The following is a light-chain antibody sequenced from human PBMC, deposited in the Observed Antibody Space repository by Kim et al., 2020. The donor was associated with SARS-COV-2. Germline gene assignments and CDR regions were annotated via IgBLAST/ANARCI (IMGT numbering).Light chain of an antibody. V-gene: IGLV3-21*04. J-gene: IGLJ2*01. CDR3: QVWDSSSDHVV. Sequence: APGKTATSSCGGNNNGSGRMHWYQQKPGQAPVLGIYSDSDRPSGVPERFSGSNSGNTATLTISRVEAGDEADYYCQVWDSSSDHVVFGGGTQLTVL. CDR1: NNGSGR. CDR2: SDS.